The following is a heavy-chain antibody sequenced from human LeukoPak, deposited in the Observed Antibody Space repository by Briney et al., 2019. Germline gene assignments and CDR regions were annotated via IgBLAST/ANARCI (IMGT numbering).Heavy chain of an antibody. CDR2: IKQDGSEK. CDR1: GFTFSSYW. J-gene: IGHJ4*02. D-gene: IGHD3-10*01. V-gene: IGHV3-7*01. CDR3: ARTFYYGSGSLYYFDY. Sequence: GGSLRLSCAASGFTFSSYWMSWVRQAPGKGLEGVANIKQDGSEKYYVDSVKGRFPISRDNAKNSLYLQMNSLRAEDTAVYYCARTFYYGSGSLYYFDYWGQGTLVTVSS.